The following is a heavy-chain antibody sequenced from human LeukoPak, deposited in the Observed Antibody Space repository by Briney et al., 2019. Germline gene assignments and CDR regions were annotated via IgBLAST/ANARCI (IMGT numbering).Heavy chain of an antibody. Sequence: SETLSLTCTVSGGSISSSSYYWGWIRQPPGKGLEWIGSIYYSGSTYYNPSLKSRVTISVDTSKNQFSLKLSSVTAADTAVYYCARGAYCSGGSCYSDFDYWGQGTLVTVSS. CDR3: ARGAYCSGGSCYSDFDY. CDR2: IYYSGST. J-gene: IGHJ4*02. CDR1: GGSISSSSYY. V-gene: IGHV4-39*07. D-gene: IGHD2-15*01.